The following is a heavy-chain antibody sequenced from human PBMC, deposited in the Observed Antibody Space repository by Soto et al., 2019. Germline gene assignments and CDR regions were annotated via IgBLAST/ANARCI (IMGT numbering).Heavy chain of an antibody. CDR2: INHSGST. CDR3: ARVQQLAPDY. J-gene: IGHJ4*02. D-gene: IGHD6-13*01. V-gene: IGHV4-34*01. CDR1: GGSFSDYY. Sequence: QVQLQQWGAGLLKPSETLSLTCAVYGGSFSDYYWSWIRQPPGKGLEWIGEINHSGSTNYNPSLKSRVTISVDTSKNQFSLKLSSVTAADTAVYYCARVQQLAPDYWGQGTLVTVSS.